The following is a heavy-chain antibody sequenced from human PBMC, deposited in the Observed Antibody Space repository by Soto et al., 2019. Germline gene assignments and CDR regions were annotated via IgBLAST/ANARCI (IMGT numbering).Heavy chain of an antibody. CDR3: ARGLVVPAGIRYYYYGMDV. Sequence: SVKVSFRASSGTFINYAISWVRQAPGQGLEWMGGIIPIFNTANYAQKFQGRVTITADKSTSTAYMELSSLRSEDTAVYYCARGLVVPAGIRYYYYGMDVWGQGTTVTVS. V-gene: IGHV1-69*06. CDR1: SGTFINYA. J-gene: IGHJ6*02. CDR2: IIPIFNTA. D-gene: IGHD2-2*01.